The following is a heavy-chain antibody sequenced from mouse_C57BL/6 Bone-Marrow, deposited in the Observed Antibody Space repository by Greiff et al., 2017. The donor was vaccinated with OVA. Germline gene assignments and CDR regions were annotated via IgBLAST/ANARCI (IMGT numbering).Heavy chain of an antibody. CDR2: ISYDGSN. Sequence: EVQLQESGPGLVKPSQSLSLTCSVTGYSITSGYYWNWIRQFPGNKLEWMGYISYDGSNNYNPSLKNRISITRDTSKNQFFLKLNSVTTEDTATYYCARELVWDYWGQGTSVTVSS. CDR1: GYSITSGYY. J-gene: IGHJ4*01. V-gene: IGHV3-6*01. CDR3: ARELVWDY.